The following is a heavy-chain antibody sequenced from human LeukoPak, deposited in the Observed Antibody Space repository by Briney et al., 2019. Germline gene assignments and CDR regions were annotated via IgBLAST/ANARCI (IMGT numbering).Heavy chain of an antibody. J-gene: IGHJ5*02. D-gene: IGHD2-2*01. CDR3: ARGHGVVVPAKNWFDP. CDR1: GGSISSGGYY. V-gene: IGHV4-30-2*01. Sequence: PSQTLSLTCTVSGGSISSGGYYWSWIRQPPGKGLEWIGYIYHSGSTYYNPSLKSRVAISVDRSKNQFSLKLSSVTAADTAVYYCARGHGVVVPAKNWFDPWGQGTLVTVSS. CDR2: IYHSGST.